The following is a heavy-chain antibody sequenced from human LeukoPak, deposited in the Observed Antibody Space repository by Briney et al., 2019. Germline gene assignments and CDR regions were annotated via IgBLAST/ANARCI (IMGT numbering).Heavy chain of an antibody. J-gene: IGHJ5*02. V-gene: IGHV1-69*13. CDR1: GGTFSSYA. Sequence: SVKVSCKASGGTFSSYAISWVRQAPGQGLEWMGGIIPIFGTANYAQKFQGRVTITADESTSTAYMELSSLRSEDTAVYYCARSNDCSSTSCRNNWFDPWGQGTLVIVSS. D-gene: IGHD2-2*01. CDR3: ARSNDCSSTSCRNNWFDP. CDR2: IIPIFGTA.